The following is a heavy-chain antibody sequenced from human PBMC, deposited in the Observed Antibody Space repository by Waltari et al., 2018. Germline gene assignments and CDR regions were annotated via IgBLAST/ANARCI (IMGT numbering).Heavy chain of an antibody. CDR1: DLPLVGNG. J-gene: IGHJ6*02. Sequence: EVQLVESGGGLVQPGGPLNPPVQPLDLPLVGNGSHWAGQPPGKGLVWVSRINSDGSSTSYADSVKGRFTISRDNAKNTLYLQMNSLRAEDTAVYYCARAVPYSRGTDVWGQGTTVTVSS. D-gene: IGHD6-13*01. CDR2: INSDGSST. V-gene: IGHV3-74*01. CDR3: ARAVPYSRGTDV.